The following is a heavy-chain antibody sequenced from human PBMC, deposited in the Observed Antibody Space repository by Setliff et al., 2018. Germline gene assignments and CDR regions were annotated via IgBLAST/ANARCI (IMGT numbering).Heavy chain of an antibody. Sequence: SETLSLTCTVYGGSFSNYYWSWIRQPPGKGLEWIGEINHSGSTNYNPPLKSRVTISVDTSKNQFSLKLSSVTAADTAVYYCARDMGQPYYFESWGLGTLVTVSS. J-gene: IGHJ4*02. V-gene: IGHV4-34*01. D-gene: IGHD1-1*01. CDR1: GGSFSNYY. CDR2: INHSGST. CDR3: ARDMGQPYYFES.